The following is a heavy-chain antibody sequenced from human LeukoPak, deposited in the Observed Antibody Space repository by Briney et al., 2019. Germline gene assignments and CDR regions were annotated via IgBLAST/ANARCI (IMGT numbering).Heavy chain of an antibody. J-gene: IGHJ4*02. D-gene: IGHD6-13*01. CDR3: ARETLGYSSSWFLY. Sequence: ASVKVSCKASGYTFTGYYMHWVRQAPGQGLAWMGWINPNSGGTNYAQKFQGRVTMTRDTSISTAYMELSRLRSDDTAVYYCARETLGYSSSWFLYWGQGTLVTVSS. CDR2: INPNSGGT. CDR1: GYTFTGYY. V-gene: IGHV1-2*02.